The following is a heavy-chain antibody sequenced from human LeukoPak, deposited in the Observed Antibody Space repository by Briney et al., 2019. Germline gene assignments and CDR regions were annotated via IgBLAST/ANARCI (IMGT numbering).Heavy chain of an antibody. D-gene: IGHD1-26*01. Sequence: GGSLRLSCAASGFTFSNYTMNWVRQAPGKGLEWVSSVSGSGTYIYYTDSVKGRFTISRDNAKNSLYLQMNSLRVEDTAVYYCARRVPRWELLQGAFDYWGQGTLVTVSS. CDR1: GFTFSNYT. CDR2: VSGSGTYI. J-gene: IGHJ4*02. CDR3: ARRVPRWELLQGAFDY. V-gene: IGHV3-21*04.